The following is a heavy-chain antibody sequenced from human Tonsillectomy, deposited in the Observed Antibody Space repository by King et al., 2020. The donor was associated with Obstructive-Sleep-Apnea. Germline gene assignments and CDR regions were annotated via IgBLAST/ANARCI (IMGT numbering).Heavy chain of an antibody. CDR3: ARYLITGFIVDAFDI. Sequence: VQLQESGPGLVKPSQTLSLTCALSGGSIRTGGYSWGWIRQPPGKGLEWIGYIYYSGSAYYNPSLKSRVTISADTSKNQFSLRLTSVTAADTALYFCARYLITGFIVDAFDIRGQGTMVTVSS. V-gene: IGHV4-30-4*07. J-gene: IGHJ3*02. D-gene: IGHD2-8*02. CDR1: GGSIRTGGYS. CDR2: IYYSGSA.